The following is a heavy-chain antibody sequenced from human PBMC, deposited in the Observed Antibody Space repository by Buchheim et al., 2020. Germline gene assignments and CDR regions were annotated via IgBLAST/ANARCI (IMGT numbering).Heavy chain of an antibody. CDR1: GYTFTGYY. D-gene: IGHD3-16*02. J-gene: IGHJ2*01. CDR2: INPNSGGT. Sequence: QVQLVQSGAEVKKPGASVKVSCKASGYTFTGYYMHWVRQAPGQGLEWKGWINPNSGGTNYAQKFQGWVTMTRDTSISTAYMELSRLRSDDTAVYYCAREVYDYVWGSYPKGRYFDLWGRGTL. CDR3: AREVYDYVWGSYPKGRYFDL. V-gene: IGHV1-2*04.